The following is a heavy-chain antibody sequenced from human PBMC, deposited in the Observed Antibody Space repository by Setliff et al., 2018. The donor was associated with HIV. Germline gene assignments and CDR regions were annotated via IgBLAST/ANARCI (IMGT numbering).Heavy chain of an antibody. CDR2: IWYDGSNK. J-gene: IGHJ4*02. V-gene: IGHV3-33*06. Sequence: LRLSCAASGFTFSSYGMHWVRQAPGKGLEWVAVIWYDGSNKYYADSVKGRFTISRDNSKNTLYLQMNSLRAEDTAVYYCAKDVLKFWSGSGALDFWGPGTLVTVSS. CDR1: GFTFSSYG. CDR3: AKDVLKFWSGSGALDF. D-gene: IGHD3-3*01.